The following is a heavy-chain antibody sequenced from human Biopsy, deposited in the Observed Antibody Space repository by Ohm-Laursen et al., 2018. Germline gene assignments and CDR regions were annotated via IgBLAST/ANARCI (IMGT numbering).Heavy chain of an antibody. D-gene: IGHD3-3*01. CDR2: IIAVSGLV. J-gene: IGHJ4*02. Sequence: SVTVSDQASAGTFSNYAVSSARQAPGEGLEWLGGIIAVSGLVNYAPKFQGRVSITADKSTTKTYMELSNLTSEDPAVYYCAAPFQYYDSWGGFPPFDHWGQGTLVTVSS. CDR3: AAPFQYYDSWGGFPPFDH. CDR1: AGTFSNYA. V-gene: IGHV1-69*10.